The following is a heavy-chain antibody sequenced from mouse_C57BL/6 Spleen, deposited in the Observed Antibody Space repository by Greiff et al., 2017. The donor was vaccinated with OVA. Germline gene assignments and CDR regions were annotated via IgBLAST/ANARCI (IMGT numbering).Heavy chain of an antibody. CDR1: GFSFTSYG. Sequence: QVQLQQSGPGLVQPSQRLSIPCTVSGFSFTSYGVHWVRQSPGKGLEWLGVIWSGGSTDFNAAFISSLSISKDISKSQVFFKMNSLQADDTAIYYCARFPIYYGNYAMDYWGQGTSVTVSS. V-gene: IGHV2-2*01. J-gene: IGHJ4*01. CDR3: ARFPIYYGNYAMDY. D-gene: IGHD2-1*01. CDR2: IWSGGST.